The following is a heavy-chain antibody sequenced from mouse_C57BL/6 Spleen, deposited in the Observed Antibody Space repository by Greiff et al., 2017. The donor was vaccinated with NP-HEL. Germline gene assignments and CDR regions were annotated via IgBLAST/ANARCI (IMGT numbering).Heavy chain of an antibody. Sequence: QVQLKESGAELAKPGASVKLSCKASGYTFTSYWMHWVKQRPGQGLEWIGYINPSSGYTKYNQKFKDKATLTADKSSSTAYMQLSSLTYEDSAVYYWAYYYSNYGWAMDYWGQGTSVTVSS. J-gene: IGHJ4*01. CDR1: GYTFTSYW. CDR3: AYYYSNYGWAMDY. CDR2: INPSSGYT. V-gene: IGHV1-7*01. D-gene: IGHD2-5*01.